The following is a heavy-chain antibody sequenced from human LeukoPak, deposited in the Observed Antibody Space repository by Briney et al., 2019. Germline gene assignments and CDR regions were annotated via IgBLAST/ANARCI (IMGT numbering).Heavy chain of an antibody. CDR2: ISSSGVST. CDR1: GFTFSSYA. CDR3: AKLGSGGYFQH. Sequence: GGSLRLSCAASGFTFSSYAMSWVCQALGKGLEWVSSISSSGVSTYYADSVKGRFTISRDNSKNTLYLQVNSLRAEDMAVYYCAKLGSGGYFQHWGQGTLVTVSS. J-gene: IGHJ1*01. V-gene: IGHV3-23*01. D-gene: IGHD2-15*01.